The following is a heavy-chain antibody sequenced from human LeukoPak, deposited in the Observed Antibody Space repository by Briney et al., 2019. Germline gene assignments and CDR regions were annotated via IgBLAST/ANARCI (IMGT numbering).Heavy chain of an antibody. CDR3: AREGGSYYHWFDP. J-gene: IGHJ5*02. V-gene: IGHV3-11*06. D-gene: IGHD1-26*01. Sequence: GGSLRLSCAASGFYFSDYYMTWIRQAPGKGLEWVSYISSSGTYTNYADSVKGRFTISRDNAKKSLYLQMNSLSAEDTAVYYCAREGGSYYHWFDPWGQGTLVTVSS. CDR1: GFYFSDYY. CDR2: ISSSGTYT.